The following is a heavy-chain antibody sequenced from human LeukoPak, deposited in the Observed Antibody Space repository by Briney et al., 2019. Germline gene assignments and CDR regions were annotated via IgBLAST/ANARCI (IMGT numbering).Heavy chain of an antibody. CDR3: IPYGSGSYRFDY. CDR1: GFNFSTYW. V-gene: IGHV3-74*01. J-gene: IGHJ4*02. Sequence: GGSLRLSCAASGFNFSTYWMHWVRQAPGKGLVWVSRIKSDGSSTSYADSVKGRFTISRDNAKNTLSLQMNSLRAEDTAVYYCIPYGSGSYRFDYWGQGTLVTDSS. D-gene: IGHD3-10*01. CDR2: IKSDGSST.